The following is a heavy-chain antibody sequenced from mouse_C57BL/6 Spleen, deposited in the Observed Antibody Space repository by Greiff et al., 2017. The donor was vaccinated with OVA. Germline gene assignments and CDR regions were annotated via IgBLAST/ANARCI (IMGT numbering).Heavy chain of an antibody. CDR2: INPGSGGT. Sequence: VQLQQSGAELVRPGTSVKVSCKASGYAFTNYLIEWVKQRPGQGLEWIGVINPGSGGTNYNEKFKGKATLTADKSSSTAYMQLSSLTSEDSAVYFCARRTVVAMDDWGQGTSVTVSS. CDR3: ARRTVVAMDD. D-gene: IGHD1-1*01. CDR1: GYAFTNYL. V-gene: IGHV1-54*01. J-gene: IGHJ4*01.